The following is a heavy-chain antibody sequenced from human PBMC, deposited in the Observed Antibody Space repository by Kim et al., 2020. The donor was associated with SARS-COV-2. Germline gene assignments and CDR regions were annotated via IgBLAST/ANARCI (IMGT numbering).Heavy chain of an antibody. CDR2: IYYSGST. V-gene: IGHV4-59*01. Sequence: SETLSLTCTVSGGSISSYYWSWIRQPPGKGLEWIGFIYYSGSTNYNPSLKSRVTISVDTSKNQFSLKLSSVTAADTAVYYCASLTYSSSWYGYFQHWGQGTLVTVSS. CDR1: GGSISSYY. CDR3: ASLTYSSSWYGYFQH. J-gene: IGHJ1*01. D-gene: IGHD6-13*01.